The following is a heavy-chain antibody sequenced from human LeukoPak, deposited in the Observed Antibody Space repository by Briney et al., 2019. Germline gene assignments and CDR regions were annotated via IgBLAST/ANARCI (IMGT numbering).Heavy chain of an antibody. D-gene: IGHD4-17*01. J-gene: IGHJ4*02. CDR2: LHTSGST. Sequence: SEPLSLTCTVSGGSTSSYYWRWIRQPAGEALEWIGRLHTSGSTHYNPSLKSRVTMSVDTSKNQFSLKLSSVTAADTAVYYCARDFGYGDYFFDDWGEGTLVTVSS. CDR1: GGSTSSYY. V-gene: IGHV4-4*07. CDR3: ARDFGYGDYFFDD.